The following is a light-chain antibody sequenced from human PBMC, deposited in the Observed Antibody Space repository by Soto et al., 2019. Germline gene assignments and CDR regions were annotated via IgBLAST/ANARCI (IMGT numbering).Light chain of an antibody. CDR1: SSNIGSKT. V-gene: IGLV1-44*01. CDR3: AVWDDSLKGVV. Sequence: QSVLTQPPAASGTPGQRVTISCSGSSSNIGSKTVNWYQQLPGTAPKLLMFNTNQRPSGVPARFSGSKSATSASLAITGLQSEDEADYYCAVWDDSLKGVVFGGGTKLTVL. CDR2: NTN. J-gene: IGLJ3*02.